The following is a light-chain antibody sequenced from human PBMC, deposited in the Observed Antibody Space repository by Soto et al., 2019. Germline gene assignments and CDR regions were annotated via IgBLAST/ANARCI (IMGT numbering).Light chain of an antibody. CDR2: WAS. V-gene: IGKV4-1*01. J-gene: IGKJ1*01. Sequence: DIVMTQSPDSLAVSLGERATVNCKSSQSVLDNSYKKNYLAWYQQKKGQPPKLLIYWASTRESGVPDRFSGSESGSDFTLTISSLQAADVAVYYCQQYRYTPWTFGQGTKVEIK. CDR1: QSVLDNSYKKNY. CDR3: QQYRYTPWT.